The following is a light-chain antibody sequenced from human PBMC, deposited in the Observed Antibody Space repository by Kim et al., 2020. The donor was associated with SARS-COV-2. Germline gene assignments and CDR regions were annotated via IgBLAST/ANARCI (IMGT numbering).Light chain of an antibody. CDR2: DAS. CDR1: QNIDNY. V-gene: IGKV1-5*01. Sequence: DIQMTQSPSTLSASVGDRVTITCRASQNIDNYLAWFQQKPEKAPKLLIYDASSLESGVPSRFSGSGSGTEFTLTISSLQPDDFATYYCQQYNSYWTFGQGTKVEIK. CDR3: QQYNSYWT. J-gene: IGKJ1*01.